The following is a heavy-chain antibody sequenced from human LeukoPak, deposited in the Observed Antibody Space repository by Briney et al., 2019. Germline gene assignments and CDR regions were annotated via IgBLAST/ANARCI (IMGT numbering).Heavy chain of an antibody. Sequence: GGSLRLSCAASGFTFTNYYMSWVRQAPGKGLEWVANINQDGGEKYYVDSVKGRFTISRDNAKNSLYLQMNSLRAEDTAVYYCERELNWSDGYWGQGTLVTVSS. D-gene: IGHD1-20*01. CDR2: INQDGGEK. V-gene: IGHV3-7*04. CDR3: ERELNWSDGY. CDR1: GFTFTNYY. J-gene: IGHJ4*02.